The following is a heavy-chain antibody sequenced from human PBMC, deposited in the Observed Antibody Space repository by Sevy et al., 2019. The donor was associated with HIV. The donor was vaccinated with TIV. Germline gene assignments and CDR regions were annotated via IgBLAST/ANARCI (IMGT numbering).Heavy chain of an antibody. CDR1: GYIFTNFY. CDR3: ARVGHGVPLWPPFDY. CDR2: INPNSGGT. J-gene: IGHJ4*02. Sequence: ASVKVSCKASGYIFTNFYIYWVRQAPGEGLEWMGWINPNSGGTSYAQNFQGRVTMTRDTSITTAYMDLSRLRSDDTAVYYCARVGHGVPLWPPFDYWGQGTLVTVSS. V-gene: IGHV1-2*02. D-gene: IGHD3-10*01.